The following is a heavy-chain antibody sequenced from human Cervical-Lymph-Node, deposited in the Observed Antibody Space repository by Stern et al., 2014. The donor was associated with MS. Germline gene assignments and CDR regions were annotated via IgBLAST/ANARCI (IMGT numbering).Heavy chain of an antibody. Sequence: EMQLVESGGGLVQPGGSLRLSCAASGFTVSYNYMSWVRQAPGKGLEWVSVLFSGGSTYYADSVKGRFTISRDSSKNTLYLQMNSLRVEDTAVYYCARSWEPPTLDYWGQGTLVTVSS. CDR3: ARSWEPPTLDY. CDR1: GFTVSYNY. J-gene: IGHJ4*02. D-gene: IGHD1-26*01. V-gene: IGHV3-66*02. CDR2: LFSGGST.